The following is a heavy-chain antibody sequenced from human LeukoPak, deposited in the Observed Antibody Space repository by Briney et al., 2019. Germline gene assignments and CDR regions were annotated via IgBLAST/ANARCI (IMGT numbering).Heavy chain of an antibody. Sequence: SGGSLRLSCAASGFIFSNYAMSWARQAPGKGLEWVSAIFGSGANTYYADSAKGRFTISRDNPRNTLYLQMNSLRAEDTAVYYCAKWGDYDVLTGYYDPDNWGQGTLVTVSS. J-gene: IGHJ4*02. CDR1: GFIFSNYA. CDR2: IFGSGANT. CDR3: AKWGDYDVLTGYYDPDN. V-gene: IGHV3-23*01. D-gene: IGHD3-9*01.